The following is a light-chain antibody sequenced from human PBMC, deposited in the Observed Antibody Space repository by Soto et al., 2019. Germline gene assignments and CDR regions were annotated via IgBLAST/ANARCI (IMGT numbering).Light chain of an antibody. CDR2: GAS. CDR3: QQYGSSGT. J-gene: IGKJ5*01. CDR1: QSVSSN. V-gene: IGKV3-20*01. Sequence: EIFMTQSPGSLSVSLCEIATLSCRASQSVSSNLAWYQQKPGQAPRLLIYGASSRATGIPDRFSGSGSGTDFTLTISRLEPEDFAVYYCQQYGSSGTFGQGTRLEI.